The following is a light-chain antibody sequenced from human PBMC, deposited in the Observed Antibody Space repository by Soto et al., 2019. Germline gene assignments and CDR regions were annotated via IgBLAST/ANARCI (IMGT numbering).Light chain of an antibody. V-gene: IGLV2-14*01. CDR3: SSYTSSTLL. Sequence: QSALTQPASVSGSPGQSITISCTGTRSDVGDYNYVSWYQQHPGKAPKLMIYAVTIRPSGVSNRFSGSKSGSTASLTISGLQAEAEGDYYCSSYTSSTLLFGGGTKLTVL. CDR1: RSDVGDYNY. J-gene: IGLJ2*01. CDR2: AVT.